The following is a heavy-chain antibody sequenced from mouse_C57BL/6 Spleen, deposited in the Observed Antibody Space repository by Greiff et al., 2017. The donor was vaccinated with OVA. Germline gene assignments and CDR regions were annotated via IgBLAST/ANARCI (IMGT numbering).Heavy chain of an antibody. V-gene: IGHV5-9-1*02. D-gene: IGHD6-1*01. CDR1: GFTFSSYA. J-gene: IGHJ3*01. CDR3: TRASLRAWFAY. Sequence: EVMLVESGEGLVKPGGSLKLSCAASGFTFSSYAMSWVRQTPEKRLEWVAYISSGGDYIYYADTVKGRFTIPRDNARNTLYLQMSSLKSEDTAMYYCTRASLRAWFAYWGQGTLVTVSA. CDR2: ISSGGDYI.